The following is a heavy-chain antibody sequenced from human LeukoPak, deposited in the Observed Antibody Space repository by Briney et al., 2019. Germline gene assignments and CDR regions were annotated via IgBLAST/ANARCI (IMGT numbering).Heavy chain of an antibody. Sequence: GESLKISCKGSGYSFTSYWIGWVRQMPGKGLEWMGIIYPGDSDTRYSPSFQGQVTISADKSISTACLQWSSLKASDTAMYYCARSRADYDSSGYRIGYYFDYWGQGTLVTVSS. J-gene: IGHJ4*02. CDR3: ARSRADYDSSGYRIGYYFDY. CDR1: GYSFTSYW. CDR2: IYPGDSDT. V-gene: IGHV5-51*01. D-gene: IGHD3-22*01.